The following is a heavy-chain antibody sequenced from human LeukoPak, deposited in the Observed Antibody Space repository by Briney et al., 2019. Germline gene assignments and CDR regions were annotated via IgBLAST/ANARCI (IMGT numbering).Heavy chain of an antibody. V-gene: IGHV3-30-3*01. CDR2: ISYDESNK. CDR3: ARDAGPSSSWSPF. J-gene: IGHJ4*02. CDR1: GFTFSSYA. D-gene: IGHD6-13*01. Sequence: PGRSLRLSCAASGFTFSSYAMHWVRQAPGKGLEWVAVISYDESNKYYADSVKGRFTISRDNSKDTLYLQMNSLRAEDTAVYYCARDAGPSSSWSPFWGQGTLVTVSS.